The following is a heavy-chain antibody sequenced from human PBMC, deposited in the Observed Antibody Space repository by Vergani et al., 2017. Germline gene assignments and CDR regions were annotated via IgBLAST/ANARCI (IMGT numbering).Heavy chain of an antibody. J-gene: IGHJ6*02. CDR1: GFSFRNAW. CDR2: IKSTFDRGTT. CDR3: TTDPRYCGDGSCYWLRDHHYYGMDV. D-gene: IGHD2-21*01. Sequence: EVPLVESGGGIVKPGGSLRLSGVASGFSFRNAWMNWVRRTPGKGLEWVGRIKSTFDRGTTDYAAAVKGRFTISRDDSKNTLFLQMNGLKTEDIGVYYCTTDPRYCGDGSCYWLRDHHYYGMDVWGQGTTVTVSS. V-gene: IGHV3-15*07.